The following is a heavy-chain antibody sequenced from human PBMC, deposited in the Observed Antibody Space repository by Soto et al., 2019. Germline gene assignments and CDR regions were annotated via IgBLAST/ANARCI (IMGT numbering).Heavy chain of an antibody. CDR2: IDVGSGNT. CDR1: GFTFSTSA. CDR3: AREGVRGMDV. D-gene: IGHD3-16*01. Sequence: SVKVSCKTSGFTFSTSAVHWVRQARGQGLQWIGWIDVGSGNTNYAQMFQERVTISRDMSTSTAYMELSSLRSEDTAVYYCAREGVRGMDVWGQGTTVTVSS. J-gene: IGHJ6*02. V-gene: IGHV1-58*01.